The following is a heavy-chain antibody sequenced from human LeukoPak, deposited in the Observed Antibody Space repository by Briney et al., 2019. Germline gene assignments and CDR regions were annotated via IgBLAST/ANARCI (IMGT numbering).Heavy chain of an antibody. CDR1: GGSISSYY. CDR3: ARENGWLRLDY. V-gene: IGHV4-59*01. J-gene: IGHJ4*02. D-gene: IGHD5-12*01. Sequence: SETLSLTCTVSGGSISSYYWSWIRRPPGKGLEWIGYIYYSGSTNYNPSLKSRVTISVDTSKNQFSLKLSSVTAADTAVYYCARENGWLRLDYWGQGTLVTVSS. CDR2: IYYSGST.